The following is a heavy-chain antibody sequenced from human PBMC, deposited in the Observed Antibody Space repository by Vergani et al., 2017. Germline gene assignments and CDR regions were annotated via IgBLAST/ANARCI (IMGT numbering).Heavy chain of an antibody. V-gene: IGHV4-59*01. J-gene: IGHJ6*02. CDR1: GGSISSYY. CDR2: IYYSGST. Sequence: QVQLQESGPGLVKPSETLSLTCTVSGGSISSYYWSWIRQPPGKGLEWIGYIYYSGSTNYNPSLKSRVTISVDTSKNQFSLKLSSVTAADTAVYYCARTHGTTVTIYGMDVWGQGTTVTVSS. CDR3: ARTHGTTVTIYGMDV. D-gene: IGHD4-17*01.